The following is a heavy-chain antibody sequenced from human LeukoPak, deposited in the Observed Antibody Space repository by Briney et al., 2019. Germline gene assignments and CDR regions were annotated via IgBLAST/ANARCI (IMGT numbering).Heavy chain of an antibody. CDR3: AREAGYSYGLD. CDR1: GFTFSSYG. Sequence: GSLRLSCAASGFTFSSYGMHWVRQAPGKGLEWVAVIWYDGSNKYYADSVKGRFTISRDNSKNTLYLQMNSLRAEDTAVYYCAREAGYSYGLDWGQGTLVTVSS. J-gene: IGHJ4*02. CDR2: IWYDGSNK. V-gene: IGHV3-33*01. D-gene: IGHD5-18*01.